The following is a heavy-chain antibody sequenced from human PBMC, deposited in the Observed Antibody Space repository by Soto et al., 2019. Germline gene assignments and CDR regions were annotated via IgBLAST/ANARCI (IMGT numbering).Heavy chain of an antibody. CDR3: ARTGDGYNLRLPFWPLTY. Sequence: QVQLVQSGAEVKKPGASVKVSCKASGYTFTSYGISWVRQAPGQGLEWMGWISAYNGNTNYAQKLQGRVTMTTDTYTSTANMELRRLRSDDTAVYYCARTGDGYNLRLPFWPLTYWGQGTLVTVSS. V-gene: IGHV1-18*01. J-gene: IGHJ4*02. D-gene: IGHD2-21*01. CDR1: GYTFTSYG. CDR2: ISAYNGNT.